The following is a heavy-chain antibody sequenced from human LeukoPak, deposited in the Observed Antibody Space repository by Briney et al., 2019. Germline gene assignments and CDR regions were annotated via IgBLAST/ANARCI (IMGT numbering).Heavy chain of an antibody. CDR1: GFTFSNAW. CDR2: IKSKTVGGTL. CDR3: ARDLDGYRSGNGA. V-gene: IGHV3-15*05. D-gene: IGHD5-12*01. J-gene: IGHJ5*02. Sequence: GGSLRLSCAASGFTFSNAWMTWVRQAPGKGLEWVGHIKSKTVGGTLDYAAPVKGRFTISREDSKSTLYLQMNSLRAEDTAVYYCARDLDGYRSGNGAWGQGTLVTVSS.